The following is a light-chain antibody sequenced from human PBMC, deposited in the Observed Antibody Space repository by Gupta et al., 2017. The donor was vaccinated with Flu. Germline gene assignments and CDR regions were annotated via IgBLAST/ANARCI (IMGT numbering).Light chain of an antibody. V-gene: IGKV3-11*01. CDR1: QSINNY. J-gene: IGKJ3*01. Sequence: EIVLTQSTATLSLSPGERATLSCRASQSINNYLAWYQQRPGQAPRLLIYDASNRTTGIPARFSGSGSGTDFTLTISSLEPEDFAVYYCQQRSNLLTFGPGTTVEI. CDR2: DAS. CDR3: QQRSNLLT.